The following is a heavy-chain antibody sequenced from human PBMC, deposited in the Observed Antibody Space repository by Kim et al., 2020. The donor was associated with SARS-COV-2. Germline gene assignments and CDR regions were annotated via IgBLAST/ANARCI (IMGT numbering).Heavy chain of an antibody. Sequence: SETLSLTCTVSGGSINSDTYYYNWIRQHPERGLEWIGYTHISGRANSNPSLRGRVAVSIDTSKNQFSLKLSSLTAADTAVYYCVLLPSGPDGHYGWYDPWGQGTLVTVSS. D-gene: IGHD4-17*01. J-gene: IGHJ5*02. CDR3: VLLPSGPDGHYGWYDP. CDR1: GGSINSDTYY. CDR2: THISGRA. V-gene: IGHV4-30-4*01.